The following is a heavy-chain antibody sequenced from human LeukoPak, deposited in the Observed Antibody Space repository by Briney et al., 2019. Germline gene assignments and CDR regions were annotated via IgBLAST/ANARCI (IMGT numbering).Heavy chain of an antibody. D-gene: IGHD3-22*01. CDR3: ARDLWPGGYYYDSSGYVGRRAFDI. Sequence: ASVKVSCKASGYTFTSYDINWVRQATGQGLEWMGWMNPNSGNTGYAQKLQGRVTMTRNTSISTAYMELSSLRSEDTAVYYCARDLWPGGYYYDSSGYVGRRAFDIWGQGTMVTVSS. J-gene: IGHJ3*02. CDR2: MNPNSGNT. V-gene: IGHV1-8*01. CDR1: GYTFTSYD.